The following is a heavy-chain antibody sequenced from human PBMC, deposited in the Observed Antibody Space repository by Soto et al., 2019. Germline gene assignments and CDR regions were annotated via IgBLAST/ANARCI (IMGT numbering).Heavy chain of an antibody. CDR1: GGSISSYY. Sequence: SETLSLTCTVSGGSISSYYWSWIRQPPGKGLEWIGYIYYSGSTNYNPSLKSRVTISVDTSKNQFSLKLSSVTAADTAVYYCARHSDNYDFWSGYFAFDPWGQGTLVTVSS. CDR3: ARHSDNYDFWSGYFAFDP. D-gene: IGHD3-3*01. J-gene: IGHJ5*02. V-gene: IGHV4-59*08. CDR2: IYYSGST.